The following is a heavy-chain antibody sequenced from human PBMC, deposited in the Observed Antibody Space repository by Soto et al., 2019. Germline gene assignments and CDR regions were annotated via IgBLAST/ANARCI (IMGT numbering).Heavy chain of an antibody. V-gene: IGHV1-69*12. D-gene: IGHD2-8*02. CDR1: GGTFSSYA. CDR2: IIPIFGTA. J-gene: IGHJ6*02. Sequence: QVQLVQSGAEVKKPASSVKVSCKASGGTFSSYAISWVRQAPGQGLEWMGGIIPIFGTADYAQKFQGRVTITADESTITAYMELSSLRSEDTAVYYCATHWTGVPRYYYGMDVWGQGTTVTVSS. CDR3: ATHWTGVPRYYYGMDV.